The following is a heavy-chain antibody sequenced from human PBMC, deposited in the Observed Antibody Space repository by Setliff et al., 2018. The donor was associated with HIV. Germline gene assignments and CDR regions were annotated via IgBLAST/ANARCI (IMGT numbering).Heavy chain of an antibody. Sequence: ASVKVSCKASGYTFTSYGISWVRQAPGQGLEWMGWISAYNGNTNYAQKLQGRVTMTTDTSTSTACMELRSLRSDDTAVYYCARDRGIAVAGFFDYWGQGTLVTVSS. CDR2: ISAYNGNT. J-gene: IGHJ4*02. V-gene: IGHV1-18*01. CDR3: ARDRGIAVAGFFDY. CDR1: GYTFTSYG. D-gene: IGHD6-19*01.